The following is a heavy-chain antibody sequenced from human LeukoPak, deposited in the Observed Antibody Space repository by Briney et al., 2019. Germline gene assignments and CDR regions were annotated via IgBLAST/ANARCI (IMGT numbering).Heavy chain of an antibody. CDR1: GFTFSRYS. CDR2: ISSRSSNI. D-gene: IGHD6-19*01. Sequence: GGSLRLSCAGSGFTFSRYSMNWVRQAPGKGVERVSSISSRSSNIFYADSVKGGFTISRENAKNTLHVQMNSLGAEDTAVYYCARDAQWLVPEGYFYYMDVWGKGTTVTVSS. V-gene: IGHV3-21*01. J-gene: IGHJ6*03. CDR3: ARDAQWLVPEGYFYYMDV.